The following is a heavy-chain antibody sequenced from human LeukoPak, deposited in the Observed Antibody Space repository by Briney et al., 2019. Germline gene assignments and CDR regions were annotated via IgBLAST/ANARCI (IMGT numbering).Heavy chain of an antibody. V-gene: IGHV3-23*01. D-gene: IGHD1-1*01. J-gene: IGHJ4*02. CDR3: ATTVIIGTTSDY. Sequence: RGSLRLSCAASGFTVSSNYMSWVRQAPGKGLEWVSAISGSGGSTYYADSVKGRFTISRDNSKNTLYLQMNSLRAEDTAVYYCATTVIIGTTSDYWGQGTLVTVSS. CDR1: GFTVSSNY. CDR2: ISGSGGST.